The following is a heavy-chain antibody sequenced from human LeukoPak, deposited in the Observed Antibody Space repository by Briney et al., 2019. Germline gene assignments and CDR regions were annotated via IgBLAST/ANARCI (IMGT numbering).Heavy chain of an antibody. CDR2: INAGNGNT. Sequence: ASVKVSCKASGYTFTSYAMHWVRLAPGQRLEWMGWINAGNGNTKYSQKFQGRVTITRDTSASTAYMELSSLRSEDTAVYYCARELSVGYYYGMDVWGKGTTVTVSS. CDR1: GYTFTSYA. V-gene: IGHV1-3*01. CDR3: ARELSVGYYYGMDV. D-gene: IGHD2-15*01. J-gene: IGHJ6*04.